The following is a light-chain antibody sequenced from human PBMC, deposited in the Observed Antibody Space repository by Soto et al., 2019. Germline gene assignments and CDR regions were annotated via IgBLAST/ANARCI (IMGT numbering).Light chain of an antibody. J-gene: IGKJ2*01. CDR3: QQYESTPPT. V-gene: IGKV4-1*01. CDR1: QSGLYSSNNKNY. CDR2: WAS. Sequence: DIVMTQSPDSLAVSLGERATINCKSSQSGLYSSNNKNYLAWYQQRPGQPPKLLIYWASTRESGVPDRFSGSWSGTDFPRPITSLQAEDVAVYYCQQYESTPPTCGQGTKLEIK.